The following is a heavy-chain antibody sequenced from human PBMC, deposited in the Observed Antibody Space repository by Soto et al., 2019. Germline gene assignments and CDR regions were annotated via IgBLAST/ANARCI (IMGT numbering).Heavy chain of an antibody. V-gene: IGHV4-59*01. CDR2: IYASGSP. D-gene: IGHD1-26*01. J-gene: IGHJ4*02. CDR1: GGSISVYY. CDR3: AIGVGSSPPRY. Sequence: PSETLSLTCTISGGSISVYYWSWVRQPPGHELEWIGYIYASGSPYYNPSLRSRVTIPADTSKNQISLKLTSPTAADTAVYYCAIGVGSSPPRYWGRGTLVTVSS.